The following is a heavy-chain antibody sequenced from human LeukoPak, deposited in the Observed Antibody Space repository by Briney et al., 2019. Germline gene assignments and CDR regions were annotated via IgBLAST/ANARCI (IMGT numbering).Heavy chain of an antibody. J-gene: IGHJ5*02. D-gene: IGHD3-3*01. CDR1: GGSISSGGYS. V-gene: IGHV4-30-2*01. CDR3: ARGRTLEWLLSPSWFDP. CDR2: IYHSGST. Sequence: SETLSLTCAVSGGSISSGGYSWSWIRQPPGKGLEWIGYIYHSGSTYYNPSLKSRVTISVDRSKNQFSLKLSPVTAADTAVYYCARGRTLEWLLSPSWFDPWGQGTLVTVSS.